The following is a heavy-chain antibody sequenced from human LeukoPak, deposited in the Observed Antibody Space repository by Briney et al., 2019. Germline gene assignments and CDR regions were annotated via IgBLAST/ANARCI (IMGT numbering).Heavy chain of an antibody. CDR1: GFTFSSYA. D-gene: IGHD3-10*01. CDR3: AKDATITMVRGFQPPDAFDI. Sequence: GGSLRLSCAASGFTFSSYAMSWVRQAPGKGLEWVSAISGSGGSTYYADSVKGRLTISRDNSKNTLYLQMNSLRAEDTAVYYCAKDATITMVRGFQPPDAFDIWGQGTMVTVSS. CDR2: ISGSGGST. J-gene: IGHJ3*02. V-gene: IGHV3-23*01.